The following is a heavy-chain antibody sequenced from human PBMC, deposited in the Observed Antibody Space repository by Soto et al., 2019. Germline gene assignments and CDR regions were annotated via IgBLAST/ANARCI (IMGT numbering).Heavy chain of an antibody. J-gene: IGHJ4*02. Sequence: ASVKVSCTASGYTLTSYGISWVRQAPGQGLEWMGWISAYNGNTNYAQKLQGRVTMTTDTSTSTAYMELRSLRSDDTAVYYCARVRRITIFGEYYFDYWGQGTLVTVSS. V-gene: IGHV1-18*01. CDR3: ARVRRITIFGEYYFDY. D-gene: IGHD3-3*01. CDR2: ISAYNGNT. CDR1: GYTLTSYG.